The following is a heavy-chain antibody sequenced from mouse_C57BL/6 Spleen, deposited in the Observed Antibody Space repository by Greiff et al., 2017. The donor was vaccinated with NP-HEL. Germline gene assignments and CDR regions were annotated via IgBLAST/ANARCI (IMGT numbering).Heavy chain of an antibody. Sequence: QVQLQQPGAELVRPGSSVKLSCKASGYTFTSYWMDWVKQRPGQGLEWIGNIYPSDSETHYNQKFKDKATLTVDKSSSTAYMPLSSLTSEDSAVYYCARGDYEYYFDYWGQGTTLTVSS. CDR2: IYPSDSET. V-gene: IGHV1-61*01. D-gene: IGHD2-4*01. CDR3: ARGDYEYYFDY. CDR1: GYTFTSYW. J-gene: IGHJ2*01.